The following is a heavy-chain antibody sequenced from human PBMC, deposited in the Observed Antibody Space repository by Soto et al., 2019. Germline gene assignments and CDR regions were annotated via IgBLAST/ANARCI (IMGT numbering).Heavy chain of an antibody. D-gene: IGHD4-4*01. V-gene: IGHV1-2*02. CDR2: INPNSGGT. Sequence: ASVKVSCKASGYTFTGYYMHWVRQAPGQGLEWMGWINPNSGGTNYAQKFQGRVTMTRDTSISTAYMELSRLRSDDTAVYYCAREHDYSNYYYYGMDVWGQGTTVPVSS. J-gene: IGHJ6*02. CDR3: AREHDYSNYYYYGMDV. CDR1: GYTFTGYY.